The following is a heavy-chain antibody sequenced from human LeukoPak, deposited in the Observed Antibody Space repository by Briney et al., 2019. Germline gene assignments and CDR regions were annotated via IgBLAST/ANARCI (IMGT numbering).Heavy chain of an antibody. CDR3: ARVAVAGTVDY. Sequence: SETLPLTCTVSGGSISSYYWSWIRQPAGKGLEWIGRIYTSGSTNYNPSLKSRVTISVDKSKNQFSLKLSSVTAADTAVYYCARVAVAGTVDYWGQGTLVTVSS. V-gene: IGHV4-4*07. J-gene: IGHJ4*02. CDR1: GGSISSYY. CDR2: IYTSGST. D-gene: IGHD6-19*01.